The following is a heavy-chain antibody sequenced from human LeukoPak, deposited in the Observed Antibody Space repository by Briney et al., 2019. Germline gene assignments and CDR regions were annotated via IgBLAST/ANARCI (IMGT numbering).Heavy chain of an antibody. V-gene: IGHV3-23*01. CDR1: GFTFSLYA. CDR2: IGGGGSST. Sequence: PGGSLRLSCAASGFTFSLYAMGWVRQAPGKGLEWVSIIGGGGSSTYYADSVKGRFTISRDNAKNSLYLQMNSLRAEDTAVYYCARVVGYSSGWYVNYFDYWGQGTLVTVSS. CDR3: ARVVGYSSGWYVNYFDY. J-gene: IGHJ4*02. D-gene: IGHD6-19*01.